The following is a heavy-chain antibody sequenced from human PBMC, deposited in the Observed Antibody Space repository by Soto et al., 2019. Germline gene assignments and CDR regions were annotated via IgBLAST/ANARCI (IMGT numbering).Heavy chain of an antibody. J-gene: IGHJ5*02. D-gene: IGHD3-10*01. CDR1: GGSISSYC. V-gene: IGHV4-59*08. Sequence: PSETLSLTCTVSGGSISSYCWSWIRQPPGKGLEWIGYIYYSGSTNYNPSLKSRVTISVDTSKNQFSLKLSSVTAADTAVYYCARQTFGELIGNWFDPWGQGTLVTVS. CDR2: IYYSGST. CDR3: ARQTFGELIGNWFDP.